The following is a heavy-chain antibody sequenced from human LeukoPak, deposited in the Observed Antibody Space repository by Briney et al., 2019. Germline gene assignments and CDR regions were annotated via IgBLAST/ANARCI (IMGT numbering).Heavy chain of an antibody. CDR3: ARGYYDFWSGYFPVDY. V-gene: IGHV1-69*05. CDR2: IIPIFGTA. J-gene: IGHJ4*02. Sequence: ASVKVSCKASGGTFSSYAISWVRQAPGQGLEWMGGIIPIFGTANYAQKFQGRVTITRNTSISTAYMELSSLRSEDTAVYYCARGYYDFWSGYFPVDYWGQGTLVTVSS. CDR1: GGTFSSYA. D-gene: IGHD3-3*01.